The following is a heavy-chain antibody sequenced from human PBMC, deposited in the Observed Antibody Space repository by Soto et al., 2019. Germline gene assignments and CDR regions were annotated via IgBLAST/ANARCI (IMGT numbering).Heavy chain of an antibody. CDR3: ARARGAAGTLNWFDP. D-gene: IGHD6-13*01. Sequence: PSETLSLTRTVSGGSISSYYWSWIRQPPGKGLEWIGYIYYSGSTNYNPSLKSRVTISVDTSKNQFSLKLSSVTAADTAVYYCARARGAAGTLNWFDPWGQGTLVTVSS. CDR2: IYYSGST. V-gene: IGHV4-59*01. CDR1: GGSISSYY. J-gene: IGHJ5*02.